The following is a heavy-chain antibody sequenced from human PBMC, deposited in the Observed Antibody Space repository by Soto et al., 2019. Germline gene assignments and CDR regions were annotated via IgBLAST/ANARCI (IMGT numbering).Heavy chain of an antibody. V-gene: IGHV4-39*01. CDR3: ARLVTGTTVGACDY. Sequence: QLQLQESGPGLVKPSETLSLTCTASGGSISSSTYYWGWIRQPPGKGLEWIGSIYYSGSTYYNPSLKSRVTISVDTSKNQSSLRLSSVTAADTAVYYCARLVTGTTVGACDYWAQGTLVTVSS. J-gene: IGHJ4*02. D-gene: IGHD1-7*01. CDR2: IYYSGST. CDR1: GGSISSSTYY.